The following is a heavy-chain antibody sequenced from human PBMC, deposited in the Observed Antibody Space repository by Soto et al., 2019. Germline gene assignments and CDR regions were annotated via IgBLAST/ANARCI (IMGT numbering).Heavy chain of an antibody. Sequence: EVQLLESGGGLVQPGGCLRLSCAASGFTFSSYAMSWVRQAPGKGLEWVSGMTGRGEYTYYADSVKGRFTISRDNSKGTLHLQMNSLRAEDTAVYFCAKEESDWKYVRYFDDWGQGALVTVSS. D-gene: IGHD1-7*01. CDR3: AKEESDWKYVRYFDD. V-gene: IGHV3-23*01. CDR1: GFTFSSYA. CDR2: MTGRGEYT. J-gene: IGHJ4*02.